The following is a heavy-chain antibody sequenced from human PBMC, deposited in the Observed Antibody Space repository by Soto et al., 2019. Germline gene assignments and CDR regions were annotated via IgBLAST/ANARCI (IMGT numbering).Heavy chain of an antibody. CDR2: IYYSGST. CDR1: GGSISSGGYY. Sequence: SETLSLTCTVSGGSISSGGYYWSWIRQHPGKGLEWIGYIYYSGSTYYNPSLKSRVTITRDTSATTAYLEVDSLRSEDTAIYYCARVAPSGGSVPRFDPWGQGTLVTVSS. V-gene: IGHV4-31*03. D-gene: IGHD3-10*01. J-gene: IGHJ5*02. CDR3: ARVAPSGGSVPRFDP.